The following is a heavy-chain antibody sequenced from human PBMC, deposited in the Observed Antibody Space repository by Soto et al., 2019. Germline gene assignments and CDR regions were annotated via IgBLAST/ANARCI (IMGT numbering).Heavy chain of an antibody. J-gene: IGHJ4*02. Sequence: GASVKVSCKASGGTFSSYAISWVRQAPGQGLEWIGGIIPIFGTANYAQKFQGRVTITADESTSTSYMELSSLRSEDTAVYYCARDRKPYGSGSYYTCFDYWGQGTLVTVSS. D-gene: IGHD3-10*01. CDR3: ARDRKPYGSGSYYTCFDY. CDR1: GGTFSSYA. CDR2: IIPIFGTA. V-gene: IGHV1-69*13.